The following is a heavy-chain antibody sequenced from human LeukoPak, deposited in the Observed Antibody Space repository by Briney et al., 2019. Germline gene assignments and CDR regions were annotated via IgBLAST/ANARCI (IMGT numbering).Heavy chain of an antibody. D-gene: IGHD3-22*01. CDR3: ASSITMIVVVTPAPNFDY. V-gene: IGHV1-2*02. Sequence: ASVQVSCKASGYTFTGYYMHWVRQAPGQGLEWMGWINPNSGATNFAQKFQGRVTMTRDTSISTAYMELSRLRSDDTAVYYCASSITMIVVVTPAPNFDYWGQGTLVSVSS. J-gene: IGHJ4*02. CDR1: GYTFTGYY. CDR2: INPNSGAT.